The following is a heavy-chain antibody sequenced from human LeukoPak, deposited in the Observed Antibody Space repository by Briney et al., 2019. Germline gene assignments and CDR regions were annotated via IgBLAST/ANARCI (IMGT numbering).Heavy chain of an antibody. Sequence: ASVKVSCKASGYTFTGYYMHWLRQAPGQGLEWMGWINPNSGGTNYAQKFQGRVTMTRDTSISTAYMELSRLRSDDTAVYYCARPSGYSPYYFDYWGQGTLVTVSS. D-gene: IGHD5-18*01. CDR2: INPNSGGT. V-gene: IGHV1-2*02. CDR1: GYTFTGYY. CDR3: ARPSGYSPYYFDY. J-gene: IGHJ4*02.